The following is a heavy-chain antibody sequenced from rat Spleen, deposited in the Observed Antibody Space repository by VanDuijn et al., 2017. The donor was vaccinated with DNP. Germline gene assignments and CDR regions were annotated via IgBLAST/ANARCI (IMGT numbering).Heavy chain of an antibody. CDR2: ISYSGIT. J-gene: IGHJ3*01. Sequence: EVQLQESGPGLMKPSQSLSLTCSVTAYSISSNYWGWLRKFPGNKMEWIGDISYSGITSYNPSLKSRVSITRDTSKNQFFLQLNSVTTEDTATYYCARWGRRVYFDYWGQGTLVTVSS. CDR3: ARWGRRVYFDY. V-gene: IGHV3-1*01. CDR1: AYSISSNY. D-gene: IGHD1-11*01.